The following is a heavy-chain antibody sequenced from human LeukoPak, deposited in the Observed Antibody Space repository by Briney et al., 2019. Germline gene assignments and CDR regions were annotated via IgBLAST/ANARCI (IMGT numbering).Heavy chain of an antibody. D-gene: IGHD6-19*01. CDR1: GCTVSSNY. CDR3: ARDQYSRGWYTDY. Sequence: GGSLTLSCASCGCTVSSNYMSGVRQAPGKGVDGVSVIYSGGSTYYADSVKGRFTISRDNSKNTLYLQMNSLSAEDTAVYYCARDQYSRGWYTDYWGQGTLVTVSS. CDR2: IYSGGST. J-gene: IGHJ4*02. V-gene: IGHV3-53*01.